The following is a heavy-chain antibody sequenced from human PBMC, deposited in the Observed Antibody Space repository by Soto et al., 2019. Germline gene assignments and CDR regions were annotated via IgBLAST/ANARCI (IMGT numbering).Heavy chain of an antibody. CDR3: ARDLGAGGLDY. J-gene: IGHJ4*02. Sequence: PGGSLRLSCAASGFTFSSYDMHWVRQATGKGLEWVSAIGTAGDTYYPGSVKGRLTISRENAKNSLYLQMNSLRAGDTAVYYCARDLGAGGLDYWGQGTLVTVSS. CDR1: GFTFSSYD. D-gene: IGHD3-16*01. CDR2: IGTAGDT. V-gene: IGHV3-13*01.